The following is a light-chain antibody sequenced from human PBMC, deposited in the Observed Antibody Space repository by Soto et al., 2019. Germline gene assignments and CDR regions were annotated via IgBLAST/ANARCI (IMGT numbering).Light chain of an antibody. J-gene: IGKJ1*01. Sequence: EIVRTQSPATLSVTPGDGATLFCRASQSVSVNLAWYQQKPGQAPRLLIYGASTRATGIPARLSGNGAGTEFTLTISSLQSEDFAVYYCQQYNNWPLAFGQGTKGEIK. CDR1: QSVSVN. CDR3: QQYNNWPLA. V-gene: IGKV3-15*01. CDR2: GAS.